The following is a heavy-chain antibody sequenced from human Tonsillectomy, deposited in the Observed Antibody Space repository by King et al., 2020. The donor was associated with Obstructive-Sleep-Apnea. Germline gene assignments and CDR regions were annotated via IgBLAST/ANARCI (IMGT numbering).Heavy chain of an antibody. Sequence: VQLVVSGGGLVKPGGSLRLSCAASGFTFSSYSMNWVRQAPGKGLEWVSSISISSSYIYYADSVKGPFTISRDNAKNSLYLQMNSLRAEDTAVYYCAGHYYDSSGYYSRDYYYYGMDVWGQGTTVTVSS. CDR1: GFTFSSYS. J-gene: IGHJ6*02. D-gene: IGHD3-22*01. CDR2: ISISSSYI. V-gene: IGHV3-21*01. CDR3: AGHYYDSSGYYSRDYYYYGMDV.